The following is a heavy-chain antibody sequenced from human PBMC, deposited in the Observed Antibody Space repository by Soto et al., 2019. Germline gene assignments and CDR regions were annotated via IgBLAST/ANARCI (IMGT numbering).Heavy chain of an antibody. CDR1: GFTFSSYS. CDR3: AREVEGAYDFWSGYYINYYYYGMDV. V-gene: IGHV3-21*01. J-gene: IGHJ6*02. CDR2: ISSSSSYT. D-gene: IGHD3-3*01. Sequence: GGSLRLSCAASGFTFSSYSMNWVRQAPGKGLEWVSSISSSSSYTYYADSVKGRFTISRDNAKNSLYLQMNSLRAEDTAVYYCAREVEGAYDFWSGYYINYYYYGMDVWGQGTTVTVSS.